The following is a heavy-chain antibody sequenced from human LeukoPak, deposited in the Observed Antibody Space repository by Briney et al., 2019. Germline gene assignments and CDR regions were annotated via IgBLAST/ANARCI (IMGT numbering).Heavy chain of an antibody. Sequence: PGGSLRLSCAASGFTFDDYAMHWVRQAPGKGLEWVSGISWNSGSIGYADSVKGRFTISRDNAKNSLYLQMNSLRAEDTALYYCAKDILGSSTLYYYYGMDVWGQGTTVTVSS. D-gene: IGHD6-13*01. V-gene: IGHV3-9*01. J-gene: IGHJ6*02. CDR1: GFTFDDYA. CDR2: ISWNSGSI. CDR3: AKDILGSSTLYYYYGMDV.